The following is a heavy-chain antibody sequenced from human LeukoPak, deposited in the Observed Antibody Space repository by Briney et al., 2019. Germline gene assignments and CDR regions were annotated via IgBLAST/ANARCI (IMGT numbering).Heavy chain of an antibody. V-gene: IGHV3-21*01. CDR1: GFSFRSHN. D-gene: IGHD3-10*02. Sequence: GGSLRLSCAASGFSFRSHNINWVRQAPEKGLEWVSSINNFGRYLFYADSVKGRFTIFSDNAKNSLYLEINSLRAEDTAVYYCARDSTYVDFDYWRQGTLVGVSS. J-gene: IGHJ4*02. CDR3: ARDSTYVDFDY. CDR2: INNFGRYL.